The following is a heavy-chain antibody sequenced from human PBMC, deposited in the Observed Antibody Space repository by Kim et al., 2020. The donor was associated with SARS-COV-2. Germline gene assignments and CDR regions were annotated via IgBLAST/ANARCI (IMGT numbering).Heavy chain of an antibody. J-gene: IGHJ6*02. D-gene: IGHD2-15*01. CDR3: ARDGRDYPALYYYYYGMDV. CDR1: GYTFTGYY. CDR2: INPNSGGT. Sequence: ASVKVSCKASGYTFTGYYMHWVRQAPGQGLEWMGWINPNSGGTNYAQKFQGRVTMTRDTSISTAYMELSRLRSDDTAVYYCARDGRDYPALYYYYYGMDVWGQGTTVTVSS. V-gene: IGHV1-2*02.